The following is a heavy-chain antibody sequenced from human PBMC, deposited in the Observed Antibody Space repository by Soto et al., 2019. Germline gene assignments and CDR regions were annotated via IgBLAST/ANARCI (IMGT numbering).Heavy chain of an antibody. J-gene: IGHJ5*02. CDR2: INHSGSN. CDR3: ARGHLTNWFDP. CDR1: GGSFSGYY. V-gene: IGHV4-34*01. Sequence: SETLSLTCAVYGGSFSGYYWSWIRQPPGKGLEWIGEINHSGSNNYNPSLKSRVTISVDTSKNQFSLKLSSVTAADTAVYYCARGHLTNWFDPWGQGTLVTVSS.